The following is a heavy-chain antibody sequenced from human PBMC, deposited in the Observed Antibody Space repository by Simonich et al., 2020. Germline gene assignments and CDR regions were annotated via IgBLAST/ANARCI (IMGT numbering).Heavy chain of an antibody. CDR2: KNPNSGNT. J-gene: IGHJ4*02. CDR3: ARGRGGMSRGYVDY. D-gene: IGHD2-15*01. V-gene: IGHV1-8*03. CDR1: GYTFTSYD. Sequence: QVQLVQSGAEVKKPGASVKVSCKASGYTFTSYDINWVRQATGQGLGWRGWKNPNSGNTGYTQKFQGRVTINRNTSISTSYMELSSLRSEDTAVYYCARGRGGMSRGYVDYWGQGTLVTVSS.